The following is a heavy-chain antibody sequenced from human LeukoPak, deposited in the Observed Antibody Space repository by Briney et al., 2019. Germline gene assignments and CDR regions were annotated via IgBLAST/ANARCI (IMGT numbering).Heavy chain of an antibody. CDR2: IKQDGSEK. CDR3: ADPPVGY. V-gene: IGHV3-7*01. J-gene: IGHJ4*02. CDR1: GFTFSKFW. D-gene: IGHD2-2*01. Sequence: GGSLRLSCAASGFTFSKFWKTWVRQAPGKGLEWLANIKQDGSEKNYVDSVKGRFTISRDNAKNSLFLQMNSLRAEDTAVYYCADPPVGYWGQGTLVTVSS.